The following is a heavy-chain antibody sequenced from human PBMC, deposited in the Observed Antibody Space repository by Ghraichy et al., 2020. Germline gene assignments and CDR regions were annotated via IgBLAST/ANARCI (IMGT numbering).Heavy chain of an antibody. J-gene: IGHJ4*02. CDR1: GFTFGDYA. V-gene: IGHV3-49*03. D-gene: IGHD2-2*01. CDR2: IRSKAYGGTT. CDR3: TLPPDIVVVPAAIPRDY. Sequence: GGSLRLSCTASGFTFGDYAMSWFRQAPGKGLEWVGFIRSKAYGGTTEYAASVKGRFTISRDDSKSIAYLQMNSLKTEDTAVYYCTLPPDIVVVPAAIPRDYWGQGTLVTVSS.